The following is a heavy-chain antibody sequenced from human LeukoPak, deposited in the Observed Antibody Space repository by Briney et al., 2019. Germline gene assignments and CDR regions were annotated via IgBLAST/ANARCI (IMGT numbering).Heavy chain of an antibody. CDR1: GYTFTGYY. J-gene: IGHJ4*02. Sequence: GASVKVSCKASGYTFTGYYMHWVRQAPGQGLEWMGWINPNSGGTNYAQKFQGRVTMTRDTSISTTYMELSRLRSDDTAVYYCASQPYYFDSSGYYDYWGQGTLVTVPS. CDR2: INPNSGGT. D-gene: IGHD3-22*01. CDR3: ASQPYYFDSSGYYDY. V-gene: IGHV1-2*02.